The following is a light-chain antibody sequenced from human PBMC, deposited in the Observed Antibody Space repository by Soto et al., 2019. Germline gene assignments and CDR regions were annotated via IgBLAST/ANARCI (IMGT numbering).Light chain of an antibody. V-gene: IGKV3-20*01. J-gene: IGKJ1*01. CDR3: QQYGASPWT. CDR2: DTS. CDR1: QSVSSSH. Sequence: EVALTQSPGTLSLSPGERATLSCRASQSVSSSHLAWYQQKRGQAPRLLIYDTSTRATGIPDRFSGSGSGTDFTLTISRLEPEDFAVYHCQQYGASPWTFGQGTKVEVK.